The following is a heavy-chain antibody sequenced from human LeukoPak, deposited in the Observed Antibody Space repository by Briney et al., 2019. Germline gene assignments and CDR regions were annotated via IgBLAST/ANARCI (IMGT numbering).Heavy chain of an antibody. CDR1: GGTFSSYA. Sequence: SVKVSCKASGGTFSSYAISWVRQAPGQGLEWMGRIIPILGIANYAQKFQGRVTITADKSTSTAYMELSSLRSEDTAVYYCASPLTGIVGYYYYGMDVWGQGTTVTVSS. V-gene: IGHV1-69*04. CDR2: IIPILGIA. D-gene: IGHD7-27*01. J-gene: IGHJ6*02. CDR3: ASPLTGIVGYYYYGMDV.